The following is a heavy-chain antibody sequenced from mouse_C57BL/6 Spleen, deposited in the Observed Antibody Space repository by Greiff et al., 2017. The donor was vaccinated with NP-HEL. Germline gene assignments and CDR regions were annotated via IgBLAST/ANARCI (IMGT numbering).Heavy chain of an antibody. V-gene: IGHV1-69*01. J-gene: IGHJ3*01. CDR3: ARGDYDDGFAY. CDR1: GYTFTSYW. D-gene: IGHD2-4*01. CDR2: IDPSDSYT. Sequence: QVQLKQPGAELVMPGASVKLSCKASGYTFTSYWMHWVKQRPGQGLEWIGEIDPSDSYTNYNQKFKGKSTLTVDKSSSTAYMQLSSLTSEDSAVYYCARGDYDDGFAYWGQGTLVTVSA.